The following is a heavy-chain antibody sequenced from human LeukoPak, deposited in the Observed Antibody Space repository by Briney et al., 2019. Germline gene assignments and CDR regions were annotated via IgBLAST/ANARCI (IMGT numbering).Heavy chain of an antibody. CDR1: GFNYSSYT. Sequence: GGSLRLSCAASGFNYSSYTMIWVRQAPGMGLEWLSYISASRGITYYADSVKGRFTISRDNAKNSLYLQMNSLRAEDTAVYYCVRGSLASGVVVYYYYYLDVWGKGTTVTVSS. CDR2: ISASRGIT. V-gene: IGHV3-48*01. J-gene: IGHJ6*03. CDR3: VRGSLASGVVVYYYYYLDV. D-gene: IGHD3-3*01.